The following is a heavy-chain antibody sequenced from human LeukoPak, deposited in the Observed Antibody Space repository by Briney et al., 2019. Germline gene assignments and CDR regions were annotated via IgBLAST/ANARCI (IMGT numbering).Heavy chain of an antibody. CDR1: GYTFSSYG. CDR3: AKENQQLYNWFDP. D-gene: IGHD6-13*01. V-gene: IGHV3-30*18. CDR2: ISYDGSNK. J-gene: IGHJ5*02. Sequence: GRSLRLSCAASGYTFSSYGMHGVRQAPGKGLEWVAVISYDGSNKYYADSVKGRFTISRDNSKNTLYLQMNSLRAEDTAVYYCAKENQQLYNWFDPWGQGTLVTVSS.